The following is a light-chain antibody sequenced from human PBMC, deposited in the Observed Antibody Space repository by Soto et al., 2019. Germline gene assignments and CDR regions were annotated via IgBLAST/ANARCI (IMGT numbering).Light chain of an antibody. CDR2: NAF. Sequence: EIVLTQSPGTLSLSPGERATLSCRASQTVGNNYLAWFQQKPGQTPRLVISNAFSRATGIPDRFSGSGSGTDFTLTISRLEPEDFAVYYCHQYAFSPLTFGQGTKVDIK. V-gene: IGKV3-20*01. CDR1: QTVGNNY. J-gene: IGKJ2*01. CDR3: HQYAFSPLT.